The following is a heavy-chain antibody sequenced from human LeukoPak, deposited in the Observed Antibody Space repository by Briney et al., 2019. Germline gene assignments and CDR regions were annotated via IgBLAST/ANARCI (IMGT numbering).Heavy chain of an antibody. CDR2: ISDNGGST. Sequence: QTGGSLRLSCAASGFTFSPYAMRWVRQAPGKGLEWVSTISDNGGSTYYADSVKGRFTISRDNSKNTLYLQMNSLRAEDTAVYYCAKPPPDSSSWLFDYWGQGALVTVSS. CDR3: AKPPPDSSSWLFDY. CDR1: GFTFSPYA. J-gene: IGHJ4*02. V-gene: IGHV3-23*01. D-gene: IGHD6-13*01.